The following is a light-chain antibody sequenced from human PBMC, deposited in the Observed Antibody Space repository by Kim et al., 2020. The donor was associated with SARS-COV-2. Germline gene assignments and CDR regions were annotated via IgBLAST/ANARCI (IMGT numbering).Light chain of an antibody. CDR3: QQYNSWYT. Sequence: LSGSPGERATLSCRASQSVSNNLAWYQQTLGQAPRLLVYGASTRATGIPARFSGSGFGTDFTLTISSLQSEDFAVYYCQQYNSWYTFGQGTKLEI. CDR2: GAS. V-gene: IGKV3-15*01. CDR1: QSVSNN. J-gene: IGKJ2*01.